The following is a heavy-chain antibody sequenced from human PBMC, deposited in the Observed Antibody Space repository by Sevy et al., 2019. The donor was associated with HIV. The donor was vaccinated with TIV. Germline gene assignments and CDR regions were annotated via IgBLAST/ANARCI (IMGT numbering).Heavy chain of an antibody. D-gene: IGHD3-3*01. J-gene: IGHJ5*02. CDR2: ISSSSSYI. CDR3: ARSEADYDFWSGYRRNWFDP. Sequence: GESLKISCAASGFTFSSYSMNWVRQAPGKGLEWVSSISSSSSYIYYADSVKGRFTISRDNAKNSLYLQMNSLRAEDTAVYYCARSEADYDFWSGYRRNWFDPWGQGTLVTVSS. V-gene: IGHV3-21*01. CDR1: GFTFSSYS.